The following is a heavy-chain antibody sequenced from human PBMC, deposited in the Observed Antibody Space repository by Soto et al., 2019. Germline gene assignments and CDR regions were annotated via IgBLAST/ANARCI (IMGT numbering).Heavy chain of an antibody. Sequence: ETLSLTCAVYGGSFSSYYWSWIRQPPGKGLEWIGEINHSGSTNYNPSLKSRVTISVDTSKNQFSLKLSSVTAADTAVYYCARGSGGYDYVWGSYRYYYYYGMDVWGQGTTVTVSS. D-gene: IGHD3-16*02. CDR3: ARGSGGYDYVWGSYRYYYYYGMDV. CDR1: GGSFSSYY. CDR2: INHSGST. J-gene: IGHJ6*02. V-gene: IGHV4-34*01.